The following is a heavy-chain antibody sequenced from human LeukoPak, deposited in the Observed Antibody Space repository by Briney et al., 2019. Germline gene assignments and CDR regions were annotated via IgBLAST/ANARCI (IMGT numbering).Heavy chain of an antibody. CDR2: ISSSSSTI. D-gene: IGHD3-22*01. V-gene: IGHV3-48*01. CDR1: GFTFSSYS. Sequence: GGSLRLSCAVSGFTFSSYSMNWVRQAPGKGLEWVSYISSSSSTIYYADSVKGRFTISRDNAKNSLYLQMNSLRAEDTAVYYCATDYDSTTPGYFDYWGQGTLVTVSS. J-gene: IGHJ4*02. CDR3: ATDYDSTTPGYFDY.